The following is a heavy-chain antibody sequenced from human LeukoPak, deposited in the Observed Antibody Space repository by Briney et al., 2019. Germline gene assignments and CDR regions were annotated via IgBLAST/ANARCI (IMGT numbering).Heavy chain of an antibody. V-gene: IGHV3-30*09. CDR3: AKDRIVWFGELLSNDAFDI. Sequence: GRSLRLSCAASGFTFNSYSMHWVRQAPGKGLEWVTAISDDETYKFYADSVKGRFAISRDNSKNTLYLQMNSLRAEDTAVYYCAKDRIVWFGELLSNDAFDIWGQGTMVTVSS. CDR1: GFTFNSYS. J-gene: IGHJ3*02. CDR2: ISDDETYK. D-gene: IGHD3-10*01.